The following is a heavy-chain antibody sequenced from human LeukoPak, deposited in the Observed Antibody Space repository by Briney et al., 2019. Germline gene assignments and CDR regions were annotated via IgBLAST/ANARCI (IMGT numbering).Heavy chain of an antibody. CDR1: GGTFSSYA. CDR2: IIPILGIA. V-gene: IGHV1-69*10. D-gene: IGHD2-15*01. J-gene: IGHJ1*01. CDR3: ARGSGEYCSGGSCYYEYFQH. Sequence: SVKVSCKASGGTFSSYAISWVRQAPGQGLEWMGGIIPILGIANYAQKFQGRVTITADKSTSTAYMELSSLRSEDTAVYYCARGSGEYCSGGSCYYEYFQHWGQGTLVTVSS.